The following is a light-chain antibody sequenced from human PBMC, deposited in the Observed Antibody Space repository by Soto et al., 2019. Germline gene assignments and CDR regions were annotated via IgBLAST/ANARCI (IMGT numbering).Light chain of an antibody. V-gene: IGKV3-11*01. J-gene: IGKJ1*01. CDR2: DAS. Sequence: EIVLTRSPATLSLSPGERATLSCWASQSVSNYFVWYQQKPGQAPRLLIYDASKRATGIPARFSGSGSGTDFTLTISSLEPEDFAVYYCQQRSIWPWTFGQGTKVEIK. CDR1: QSVSNY. CDR3: QQRSIWPWT.